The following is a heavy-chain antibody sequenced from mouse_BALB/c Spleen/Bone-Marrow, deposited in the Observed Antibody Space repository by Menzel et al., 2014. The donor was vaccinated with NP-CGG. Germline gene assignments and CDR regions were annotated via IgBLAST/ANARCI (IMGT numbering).Heavy chain of an antibody. CDR2: INPDSSTT. CDR3: ARNDSYSFAY. CDR1: GFDFSGYW. J-gene: IGHJ3*01. Sequence: EVKVIESGGGLVQPGGSLKLSCAASGFDFSGYWMSWVRQAPGKGLEWIGEINPDSSTTNYTPSLKDKFIISRDNAKNTLYLQMSKVRSEDTALYYCARNDSYSFAYWGQGTLVTVSA. D-gene: IGHD2-3*01. V-gene: IGHV4-1*02.